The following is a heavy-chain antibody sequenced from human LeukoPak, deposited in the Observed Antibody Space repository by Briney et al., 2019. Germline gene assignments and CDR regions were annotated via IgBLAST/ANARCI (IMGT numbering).Heavy chain of an antibody. CDR3: ARGAEVAAADLDY. Sequence: PGGSLRLSCAASGFTFGSYVMHWVRQAPGKGLEWVAVIWYDGSNKYYADSVKGRFTISRDNSKNTLYLQMNSLRAEDTAVYYCARGAEVAAADLDYWGQGTLVTVSS. J-gene: IGHJ4*02. V-gene: IGHV3-33*01. CDR1: GFTFGSYV. D-gene: IGHD6-13*01. CDR2: IWYDGSNK.